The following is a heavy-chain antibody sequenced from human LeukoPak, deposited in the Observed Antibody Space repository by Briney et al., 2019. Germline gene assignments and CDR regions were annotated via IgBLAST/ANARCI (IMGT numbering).Heavy chain of an antibody. Sequence: ASVNVSCKASGYTFTSYGISWVRQAPGQGLEWMGWISAYNGNTNYAQKLQGRVTMTTDTSTSTAYMELRSLRSDDTAVYYCARDLYSSGWYGRSSGYYFDYWGQGTLVTVSS. CDR1: GYTFTSYG. CDR3: ARDLYSSGWYGRSSGYYFDY. D-gene: IGHD6-19*01. V-gene: IGHV1-18*01. CDR2: ISAYNGNT. J-gene: IGHJ4*02.